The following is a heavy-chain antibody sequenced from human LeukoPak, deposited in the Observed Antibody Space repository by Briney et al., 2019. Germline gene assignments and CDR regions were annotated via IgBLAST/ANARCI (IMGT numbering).Heavy chain of an antibody. Sequence: PGRSLRLSCAASGFTFDDYAMHWVRQAPGKGLEWVSGISWNSGSIGYADSVKGRFTISRDNAKNSLYLQMNSLRAEDTALYYCAKDRGSSSNYFDYWGQGTLVTVSS. V-gene: IGHV3-9*01. J-gene: IGHJ4*02. CDR1: GFTFDDYA. D-gene: IGHD6-13*01. CDR2: ISWNSGSI. CDR3: AKDRGSSSNYFDY.